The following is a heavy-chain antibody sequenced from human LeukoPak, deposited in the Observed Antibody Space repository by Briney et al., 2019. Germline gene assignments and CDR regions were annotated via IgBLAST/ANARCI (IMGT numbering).Heavy chain of an antibody. V-gene: IGHV3-33*04. Sequence: PGGSLRHSPLTSGFTLSQLSMHSVPAAPDQGVAWGADMLSDGSNRYYGDSVKGRFTISRDNSENSVYLHMNNLRVEDTAVYYCERDAQRGFDYSNSLESWGQGTLVIVSS. J-gene: IGHJ5*01. CDR2: MLSDGSNR. CDR1: GFTLSQLS. D-gene: IGHD4-11*01. CDR3: ERDAQRGFDYSNSLES.